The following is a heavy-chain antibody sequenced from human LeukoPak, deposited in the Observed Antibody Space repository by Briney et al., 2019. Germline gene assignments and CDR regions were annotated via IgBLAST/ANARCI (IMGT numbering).Heavy chain of an antibody. Sequence: GASVKVSCKASGYTFTSYAMNWVRQVPGQGLEWMGWINTNTGNPTYAQGFTGRFVFSLDTSVSTAYLQISSLKAEDTAVYYCATTLGYCSSTSCWLFDYWGQGTLVTVSS. CDR1: GYTFTSYA. D-gene: IGHD2-2*01. CDR2: INTNTGNP. V-gene: IGHV7-4-1*02. CDR3: ATTLGYCSSTSCWLFDY. J-gene: IGHJ4*02.